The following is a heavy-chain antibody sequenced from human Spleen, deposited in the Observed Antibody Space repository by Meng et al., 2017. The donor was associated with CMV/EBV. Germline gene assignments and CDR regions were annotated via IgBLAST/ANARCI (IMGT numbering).Heavy chain of an antibody. CDR3: ARAGYCSSTSCYTGDYYYYGMDV. D-gene: IGHD2-2*02. V-gene: IGHV3-74*01. CDR2: INSDGSST. J-gene: IGHJ6*02. CDR1: GFTFSSYW. Sequence: GGSLRLSCAASGFTFSSYWMHWVRQAPGKGLVWVSRINSDGSSTSYADSVKGRFTISRDNAKNTLYLQMNSLSAEDTAVYYCARAGYCSSTSCYTGDYYYYGMDVWGQGTTVTVSS.